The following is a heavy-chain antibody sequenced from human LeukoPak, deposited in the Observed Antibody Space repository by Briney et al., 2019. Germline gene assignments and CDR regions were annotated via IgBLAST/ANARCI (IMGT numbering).Heavy chain of an antibody. D-gene: IGHD2-2*01. Sequence: GGSLRLSCAASGFTFSSAAMTWVRQAPGKGLEWVSTITGSDDATYYADSVKGRFTISRDFSRNTVGLQMNSLRAEDTAVYYCARGGIVVVPAAEFDYWGQGTLVTVSS. CDR1: GFTFSSAA. V-gene: IGHV3-23*01. CDR2: ITGSDDAT. CDR3: ARGGIVVVPAAEFDY. J-gene: IGHJ4*02.